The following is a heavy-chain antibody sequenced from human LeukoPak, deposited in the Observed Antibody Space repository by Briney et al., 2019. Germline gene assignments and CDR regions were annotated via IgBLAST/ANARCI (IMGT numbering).Heavy chain of an antibody. CDR1: GGSISSGGYY. CDR2: IYYSGST. J-gene: IGHJ4*02. Sequence: SETLSLTCTVSGGSISSGGYYWSWIRQHPGKGLEWIGYIYYSGSTYYNPSLKSRVTISVDTSKNQFSLKLSSVTAADTAAYYCARFLEWLLVDYWGQGTLVTVSS. CDR3: ARFLEWLLVDY. D-gene: IGHD3-3*01. V-gene: IGHV4-31*03.